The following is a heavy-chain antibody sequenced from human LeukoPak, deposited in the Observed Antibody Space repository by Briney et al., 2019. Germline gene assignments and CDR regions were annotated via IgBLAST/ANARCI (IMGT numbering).Heavy chain of an antibody. CDR2: ISYDVSDK. D-gene: IGHD3-10*01. Sequence: GRSLRLSCAASGFTFSTYPIRWVRQAPGKGLEWVAVISYDVSDKHYADSVKGRFTISRDNSKNTLFLQMNSLRPEDTAVYYCARDFRGSIDYWGQGTLVTVSS. J-gene: IGHJ4*02. CDR1: GFTFSTYP. V-gene: IGHV3-30-3*01. CDR3: ARDFRGSIDY.